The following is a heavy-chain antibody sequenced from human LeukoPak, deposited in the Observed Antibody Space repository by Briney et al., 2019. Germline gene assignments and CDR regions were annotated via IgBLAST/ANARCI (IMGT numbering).Heavy chain of an antibody. V-gene: IGHV4-39*07. Sequence: PSETLSLTCTVSGRSISSSSYYWGWIRQPPGKGLEWIGSIYYSGSTYYNPSLKSRVTISVDTSKNQFSLKLSSVTAADTAVYYCARESSSSGAYWGQGTLVTVSS. CDR3: ARESSSSGAY. D-gene: IGHD6-6*01. CDR1: GRSISSSSYY. J-gene: IGHJ4*02. CDR2: IYYSGST.